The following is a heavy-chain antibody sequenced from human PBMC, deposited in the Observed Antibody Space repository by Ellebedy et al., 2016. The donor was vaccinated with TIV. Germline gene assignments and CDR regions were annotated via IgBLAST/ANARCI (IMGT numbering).Heavy chain of an antibody. CDR1: GFTFSSHG. D-gene: IGHD1-14*01. J-gene: IGHJ4*01. Sequence: PGGSLRLSCAASGFTFSSHGMHWVRQAPGKGLEWVSVISYDGSNKYYGDSVKGRFTISRDNSNNTLYLQMNSLRPDDTAVYYCAKPRLPDVNHFDYWGHGTLVTVSS. V-gene: IGHV3-30*18. CDR3: AKPRLPDVNHFDY. CDR2: ISYDGSNK.